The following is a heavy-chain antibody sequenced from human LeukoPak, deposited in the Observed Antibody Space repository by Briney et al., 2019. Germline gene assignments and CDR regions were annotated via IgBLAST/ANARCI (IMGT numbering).Heavy chain of an antibody. D-gene: IGHD3-22*01. CDR3: ARVAPGGYDSSGSAEEIYYFDY. Sequence: ASVKVSCKASGYTFTSYGISWVRQAPGQGLEWMGWISAYNGNTNYAQKLQGRVTMTTDTSTSTAYMELRSLRSDDTAVYYCARVAPGGYDSSGSAEEIYYFDYWGQGTLVTVSS. J-gene: IGHJ4*02. CDR1: GYTFTSYG. V-gene: IGHV1-18*01. CDR2: ISAYNGNT.